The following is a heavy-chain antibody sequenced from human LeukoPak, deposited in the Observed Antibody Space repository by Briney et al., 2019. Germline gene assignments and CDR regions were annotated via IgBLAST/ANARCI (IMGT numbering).Heavy chain of an antibody. CDR1: GYTFSGYH. V-gene: IGHV1-2*02. D-gene: IGHD4-17*01. J-gene: IGHJ4*02. CDR2: IDSNSGGT. Sequence: ASVKVSCKASGYTFSGYHMHWVRRGPGQGFEWMGKIDSNSGGTNYAQNFQGRVTMTRDTSISTVYMELISLRSDDTAVYYCAREMNYDDYRTSDYWGQGTLVTVSS. CDR3: AREMNYDDYRTSDY.